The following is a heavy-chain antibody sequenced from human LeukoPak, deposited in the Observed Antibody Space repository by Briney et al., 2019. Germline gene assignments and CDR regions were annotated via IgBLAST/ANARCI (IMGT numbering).Heavy chain of an antibody. Sequence: GGSLSLSCAASGFTFSTYWMSWVRQAPGKGLEWVANIKQDGTEKYYVDSVKGRFTISKDNAKNSLYLQMNSLRAEDTAVYYCARDRANGVDYWGQGTLVTVSS. CDR3: ARDRANGVDY. J-gene: IGHJ4*02. V-gene: IGHV3-7*01. D-gene: IGHD4-17*01. CDR2: IKQDGTEK. CDR1: GFTFSTYW.